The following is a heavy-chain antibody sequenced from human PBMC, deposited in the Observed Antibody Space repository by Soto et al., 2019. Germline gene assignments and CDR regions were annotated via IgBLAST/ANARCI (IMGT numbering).Heavy chain of an antibody. D-gene: IGHD5-12*01. V-gene: IGHV4-30-4*01. J-gene: IGHJ5*02. CDR3: ARDRRWLPRGPNNWLDL. CDR2: IYYDGNS. CDR1: GGSINSGDYY. Sequence: SETLSLTCTVSGGSINSGDYYWTWVRQPPGKGLEWIGYIYYDGNSQHNPSLKSRVTMSIDTSKNQLSLNLSSVTAADTAVYYCARDRRWLPRGPNNWLDLWGQGTQGTSPQ.